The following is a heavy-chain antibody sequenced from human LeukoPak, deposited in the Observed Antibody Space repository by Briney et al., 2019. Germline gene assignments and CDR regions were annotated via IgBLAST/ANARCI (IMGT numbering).Heavy chain of an antibody. CDR3: AKDDRELLWFGELLSQTYYYYYYMDV. D-gene: IGHD3-10*01. CDR2: ISGSGGST. Sequence: GGSLRLSCAASGFTFSSYAMSWVRQAPGKGLEWVSAISGSGGSTYYADPVKGRFTISRDNSKNTLYLQMNSLRAEDTAVYYCAKDDRELLWFGELLSQTYYYYYYMDVWGKGTTVTVSS. J-gene: IGHJ6*03. V-gene: IGHV3-23*01. CDR1: GFTFSSYA.